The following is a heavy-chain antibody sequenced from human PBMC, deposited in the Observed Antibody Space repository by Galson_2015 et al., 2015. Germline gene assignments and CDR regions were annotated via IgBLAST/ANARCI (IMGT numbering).Heavy chain of an antibody. CDR2: IKSKTDGGTT. V-gene: IGHV3-15*01. CDR3: TTGPTPQCIAVAGTSTDCTFFDY. CDR1: GFTFSNAW. Sequence: SLRLSCAASGFTFSNAWMSWVRQAPGKGLEWVGRIKSKTDGGTTDYAAPVKGRFTISRDDSKNTLYLQMNSLKTEDTAVYYCTTGPTPQCIAVAGTSTDCTFFDYWGQGTLVTVSS. D-gene: IGHD6-19*01. J-gene: IGHJ4*02.